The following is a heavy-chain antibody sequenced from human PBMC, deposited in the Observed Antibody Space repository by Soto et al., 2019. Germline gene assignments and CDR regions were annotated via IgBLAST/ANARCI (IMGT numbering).Heavy chain of an antibody. CDR3: ARDLAKGGGSAGFDY. D-gene: IGHD1-26*01. CDR2: INPKSGGT. V-gene: IGHV1-2*02. Sequence: AEVQVSGKASGYTFPVYYMHWVRQAPGQGLEWMGWINPKSGGTMYPQKFQGRVTMTWDTSISTAYMALTRLRSDDTAVYYCARDLAKGGGSAGFDYWGQGSLFTVYS. J-gene: IGHJ4*02. CDR1: GYTFPVYY.